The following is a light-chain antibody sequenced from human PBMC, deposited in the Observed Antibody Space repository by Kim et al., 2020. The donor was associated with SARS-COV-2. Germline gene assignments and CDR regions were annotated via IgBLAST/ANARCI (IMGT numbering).Light chain of an antibody. CDR3: QQRSNWLT. V-gene: IGKV3-11*01. J-gene: IGKJ4*01. Sequence: LSLSPGERATLSCRASQSVSSYLAWYQQKPGQAPRLLIYDASNRATGIPARFSGSGSGTDFTLTISSLEPEDFAVYYCQQRSNWLTFGGGTKLEN. CDR1: QSVSSY. CDR2: DAS.